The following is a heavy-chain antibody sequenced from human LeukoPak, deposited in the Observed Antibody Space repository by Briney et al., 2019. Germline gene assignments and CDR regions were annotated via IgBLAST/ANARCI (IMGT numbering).Heavy chain of an antibody. CDR1: GGSFSGYY. CDR2: IYYSGST. Sequence: PSETLSLTCAVDGGSFSGYYWSWIRQPPGKGLEWIGSIYYSGSTYYNPSLKSRVTISVDTSKNQFSLKPSSVTAADTAVYYCARDGSSALWYYDFWSGYLDYWGQGTLVTVSS. J-gene: IGHJ4*02. V-gene: IGHV4-34*01. CDR3: ARDGSSALWYYDFWSGYLDY. D-gene: IGHD3-3*01.